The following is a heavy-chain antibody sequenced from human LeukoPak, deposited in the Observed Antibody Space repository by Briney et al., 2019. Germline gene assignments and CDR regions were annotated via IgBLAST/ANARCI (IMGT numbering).Heavy chain of an antibody. D-gene: IGHD2-2*01. CDR2: IWYDGSNR. V-gene: IGHV3-33*01. CDR3: ARDLLREVVPAASSDY. CDR1: GCTFSSYG. Sequence: GGSLRLSCAASGCTFSSYGMHWVRQAPGKGLEWVAVIWYDGSNRYYADSVKGRFTISRDNSKNTLYLQMNSLRAEDTAVYYCARDLLREVVPAASSDYWGQGTLVTVSS. J-gene: IGHJ4*02.